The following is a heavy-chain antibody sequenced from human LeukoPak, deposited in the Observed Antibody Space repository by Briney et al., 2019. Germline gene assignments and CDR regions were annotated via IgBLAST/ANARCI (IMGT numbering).Heavy chain of an antibody. CDR2: VYGNGNT. CDR1: GFTVIKNH. CDR3: ARAYFDDNFDL. D-gene: IGHD3-9*01. J-gene: IGHJ4*02. Sequence: GGSLRLSCAASGFTVIKNHMSWVRQAPGKGLEWVSVVYGNGNTNYADSVKGRFTISRDESKNRLYLQMNSLRAADTAVYYCARAYFDDNFDLWGQGTLVTVSS. V-gene: IGHV3-66*02.